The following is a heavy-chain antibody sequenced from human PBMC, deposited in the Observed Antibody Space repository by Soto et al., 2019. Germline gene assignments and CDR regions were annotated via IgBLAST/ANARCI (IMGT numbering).Heavy chain of an antibody. J-gene: IGHJ4*02. CDR2: INANSGGT. CDR1: GYTFSDYY. CDR3: ARLQIEVAGSN. V-gene: IGHV1-2*02. Sequence: ASVKVSCKASGYTFSDYYMHWVRQAPGQGLEWMGWINANSGGTTYAQKFQGRVTMTRDTSTSTAYMELSRLSSDDTAIYYCARLQIEVAGSNWGQGTPVTVSS. D-gene: IGHD6-19*01.